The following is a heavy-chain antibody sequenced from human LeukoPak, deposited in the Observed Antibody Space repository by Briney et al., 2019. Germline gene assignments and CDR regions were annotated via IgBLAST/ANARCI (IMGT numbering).Heavy chain of an antibody. Sequence: SETLSLTCTLSGGSIISGSYYWSWIRQPAGKGLEWIGRMYTRGDTTYNPSLKSRVTISIDTAKNHFSLKLSSVTAADTAVYYCARDSSGIAVPGTDWGQGTLVTVS. CDR2: MYTRGDT. CDR3: ARDSSGIAVPGTD. D-gene: IGHD6-13*01. J-gene: IGHJ4*02. V-gene: IGHV4-61*02. CDR1: GGSIISGSYY.